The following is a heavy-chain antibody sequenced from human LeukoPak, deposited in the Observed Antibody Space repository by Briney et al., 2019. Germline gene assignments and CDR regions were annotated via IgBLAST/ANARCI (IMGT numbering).Heavy chain of an antibody. V-gene: IGHV1-2*02. CDR1: GYTFTGYY. Sequence: GASVKVSCKASGYTFTGYYLHWVRQAPGQGLEWMGGINPDSGGTDYAQKFQGRVTMTRDTSISTAYMELSRLTSDDTAVYHCARDYYGSGNNWFDPWGQGTLVTVSS. CDR2: INPDSGGT. J-gene: IGHJ5*02. CDR3: ARDYYGSGNNWFDP. D-gene: IGHD3-10*01.